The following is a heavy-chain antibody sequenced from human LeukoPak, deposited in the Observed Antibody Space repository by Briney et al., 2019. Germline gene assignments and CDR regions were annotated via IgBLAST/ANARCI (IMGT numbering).Heavy chain of an antibody. CDR3: ARSPYGSCFDY. V-gene: IGHV3-48*03. D-gene: IGHD3-10*01. Sequence: GGSLRLSCAASGFTFSSYEMNWVRQAPGKGLQWVSYISSSGSTIYYADSVKGRFTISRDNAKNSLYLQMNSLRAEDTAVYYCARSPYGSCFDYWGQGALVTVSS. CDR2: ISSSGSTI. CDR1: GFTFSSYE. J-gene: IGHJ4*02.